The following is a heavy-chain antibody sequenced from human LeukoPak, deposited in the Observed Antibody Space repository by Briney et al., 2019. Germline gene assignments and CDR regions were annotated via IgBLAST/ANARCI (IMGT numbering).Heavy chain of an antibody. CDR2: INGDGSST. CDR3: ARAGGSTSPMDL. J-gene: IGHJ6*04. D-gene: IGHD2-2*01. Sequence: GGSLRLSCASSGFTLSNYWIHWVRQAPGKGLVWVSRINGDGSSTTYADSVKGRFTISRDKAKNTLYLQMNSLRAEDTAVYYCARAGGSTSPMDLWGKGTTVSVCS. V-gene: IGHV3-74*01. CDR1: GFTLSNYW.